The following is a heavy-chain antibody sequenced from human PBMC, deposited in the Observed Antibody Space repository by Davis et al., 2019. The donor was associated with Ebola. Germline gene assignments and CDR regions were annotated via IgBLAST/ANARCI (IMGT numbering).Heavy chain of an antibody. V-gene: IGHV1-18*01. Sequence: ASVKVSCKASGYTFTSYGISWVRQAPGQGLEWMGWISAYNGNTNYAQKLQGRVTMTTDTSTSTAYMELRSLRSDDTAVYYCARDYYYDSSGYLYYYYGMDVWGQGTTVTVSS. D-gene: IGHD3-22*01. CDR2: ISAYNGNT. CDR3: ARDYYYDSSGYLYYYYGMDV. J-gene: IGHJ6*02. CDR1: GYTFTSYG.